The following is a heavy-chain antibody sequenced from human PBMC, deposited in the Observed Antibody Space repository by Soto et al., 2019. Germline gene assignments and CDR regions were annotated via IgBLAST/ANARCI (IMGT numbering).Heavy chain of an antibody. CDR3: ARVIESHDWLLYGY. CDR2: IIPIFGTA. V-gene: IGHV1-69*13. D-gene: IGHD3-9*01. CDR1: GGTFSSYA. Sequence: SSVKVSCKASGGTFSSYAISWVRQAPGQGLEWMGGIIPIFGTANYAQKFQGRVTITADESTSTAYMELSSLRSEDTAVYYCARVIESHDWLLYGYWGQGTLVTVSS. J-gene: IGHJ4*02.